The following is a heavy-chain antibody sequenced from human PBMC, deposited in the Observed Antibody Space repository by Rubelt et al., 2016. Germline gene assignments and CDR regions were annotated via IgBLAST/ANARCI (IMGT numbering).Heavy chain of an antibody. CDR3: ARVTTRIVGATGY. V-gene: IGHV1-69*10. J-gene: IGHJ4*02. CDR2: IIPILGIA. Sequence: SWVRQAPGQGLEWMGGIIPILGIANYAQKFQGRVTITADKSTSTAYMELSSLRSEDTAVYYCARVTTRIVGATGYWGQGTLVTVSS. D-gene: IGHD1-26*01.